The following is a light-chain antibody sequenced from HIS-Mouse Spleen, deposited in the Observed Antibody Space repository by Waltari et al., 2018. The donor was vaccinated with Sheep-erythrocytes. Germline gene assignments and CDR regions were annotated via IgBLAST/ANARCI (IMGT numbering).Light chain of an antibody. CDR2: AAS. V-gene: IGKV1-6*01. CDR1: QGIRND. CDR3: LQDYNYPYT. J-gene: IGKJ2*01. Sequence: AIEMTQSPSSLSAAVGARVAITCRASQGIRNDLGWYQQKPGKAPKLLIYAASSLQSGVPSRFSGSGSGTDFTLTISSLQPEDFATYYCLQDYNYPYTFGQGTKLEIK.